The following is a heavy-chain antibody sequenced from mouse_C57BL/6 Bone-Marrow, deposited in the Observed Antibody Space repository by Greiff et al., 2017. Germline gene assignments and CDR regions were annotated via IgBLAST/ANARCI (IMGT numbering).Heavy chain of an antibody. D-gene: IGHD1-1*01. Sequence: VQLQQPGAELVKPGASVKLSCKASGYTFTSYWMQWVKQRPGQGLEWIGEIDPSDSYTTYNQKFKGKATLTVDTSSSTAYMQLSSLTSEDSAVYYCARSLIYYYGTYARDLWGQGTSGTVSS. J-gene: IGHJ4*01. CDR1: GYTFTSYW. CDR2: IDPSDSYT. V-gene: IGHV1-50*01. CDR3: ARSLIYYYGTYARDL.